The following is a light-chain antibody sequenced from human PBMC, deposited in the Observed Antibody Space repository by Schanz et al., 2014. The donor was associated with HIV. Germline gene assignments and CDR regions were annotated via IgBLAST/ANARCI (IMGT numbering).Light chain of an antibody. CDR1: RSDVGGYNY. V-gene: IGLV2-23*01. J-gene: IGLJ3*02. CDR3: CSYAGSSTSV. CDR2: EGT. Sequence: QSALTQPASVSGSPGQSITISCTGTRSDVGGYNYVSWYQHHPGKAPKLMIYEGTKRPSGVSNRFSGSKSVNTASLTISGLQADDEADYYCCSYAGSSTSVFGGGTKLTVL.